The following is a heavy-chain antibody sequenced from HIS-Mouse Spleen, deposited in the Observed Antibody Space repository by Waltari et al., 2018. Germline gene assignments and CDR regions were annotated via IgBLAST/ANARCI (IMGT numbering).Heavy chain of an antibody. D-gene: IGHD6-13*01. CDR3: AREIPYSSSWYDWYFDL. CDR1: VCSISSSRYY. V-gene: IGHV4-39*07. J-gene: IGHJ2*01. Sequence: QLQLQESGPGLVKPSETLSLTCTVSVCSISSSRYYRGWIRQPPGKGLEWIGSIYYSGSTYYNPSLKSRVTISVDTSKNQFSLKLSSVTAADTAVYYCAREIPYSSSWYDWYFDLWGRGTLVTVSS. CDR2: IYYSGST.